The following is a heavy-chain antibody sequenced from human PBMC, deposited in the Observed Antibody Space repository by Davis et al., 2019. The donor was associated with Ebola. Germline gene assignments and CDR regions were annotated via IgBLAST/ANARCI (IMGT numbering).Heavy chain of an antibody. V-gene: IGHV4-34*01. D-gene: IGHD1-26*01. CDR3: ARGYSGWFDP. CDR1: GGSISSGGYS. CDR2: INHSGIT. Sequence: MPSETLSLTCAVSGGSISSGGYSWSWIRQPPGKGLEWIGEINHSGITNYNPSLKSRVTISVDTSKTQFSLKLSSVTAADTAVYYCARGYSGWFDPWGQGTLVTVSS. J-gene: IGHJ5*02.